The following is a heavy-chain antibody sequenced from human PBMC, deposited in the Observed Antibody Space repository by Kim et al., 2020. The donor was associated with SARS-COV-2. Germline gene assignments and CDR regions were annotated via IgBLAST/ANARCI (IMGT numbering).Heavy chain of an antibody. CDR2: IRTKANSYAT. D-gene: IGHD3-10*02. Sequence: GGSLRLSCAASGFIFSGANLHWVRQASGKGLEWVGRIRTKANSYATAYAASVKGRFIISRDDSENTAYLQMNSLKTEDTAVYYCMTMLAADYYYYGMDVWGQGTTVTVSS. CDR1: GFIFSGAN. CDR3: MTMLAADYYYYGMDV. V-gene: IGHV3-73*01. J-gene: IGHJ6*02.